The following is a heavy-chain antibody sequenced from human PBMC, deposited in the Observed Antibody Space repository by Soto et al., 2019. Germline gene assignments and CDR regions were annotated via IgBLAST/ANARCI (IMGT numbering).Heavy chain of an antibody. CDR3: AKSLGLLSGYYYGMDV. Sequence: QVQLVESGGGVVQPGRSLRLSCAASGFTFSSYGMHWVRQAPGKGLEWVAVISYDGSNKYYADSVKGRFTISRDNSKNPLYLQMNSLRAEDTAVYYCAKSLGLLSGYYYGMDVWGQGTTVTVSS. V-gene: IGHV3-30*18. J-gene: IGHJ6*02. CDR2: ISYDGSNK. CDR1: GFTFSSYG. D-gene: IGHD2-8*02.